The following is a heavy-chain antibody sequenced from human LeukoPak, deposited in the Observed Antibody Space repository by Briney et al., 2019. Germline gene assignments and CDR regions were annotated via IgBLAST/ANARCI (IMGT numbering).Heavy chain of an antibody. CDR2: ISAYNGNT. Sequence: ASVKVSCKASGYTFTSYGISWVRQAPGQGLEWMGWISAYNGNTNYARRLQGRVTMTTDTSTSTAYMELRSLRSDDTAVYYCARDSTYYYGSGSYYNYWGQGTLVTVSS. V-gene: IGHV1-18*01. J-gene: IGHJ4*02. D-gene: IGHD3-10*01. CDR1: GYTFTSYG. CDR3: ARDSTYYYGSGSYYNY.